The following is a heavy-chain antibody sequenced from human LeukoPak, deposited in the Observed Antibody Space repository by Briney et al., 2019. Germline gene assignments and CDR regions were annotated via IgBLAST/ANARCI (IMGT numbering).Heavy chain of an antibody. CDR3: ARRDAAAGRRIDY. J-gene: IGHJ4*02. V-gene: IGHV4-39*01. Sequence: SETLSLTCTVSGGSISSSSHYWGWIRQPPGKGLEWIGSIYYSGSTYYNPSLKSRVTISVDTSKNQFSLKLSSVTAADTAVYYCARRDAAAGRRIDYWGQGTLVTVSS. CDR2: IYYSGST. CDR1: GGSISSSSHY. D-gene: IGHD6-13*01.